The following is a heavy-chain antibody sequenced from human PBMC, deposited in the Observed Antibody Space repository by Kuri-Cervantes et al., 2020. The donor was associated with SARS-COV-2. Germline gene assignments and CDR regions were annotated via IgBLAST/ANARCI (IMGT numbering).Heavy chain of an antibody. CDR3: ARGVTPNYGMDV. CDR1: GHTFTGYY. J-gene: IGHJ6*02. V-gene: IGHV1-2*04. Sequence: ASVKVSCKASGHTFTGYYMHWVRQAPGQGLEWMGWINPNSGGTNYAQKFQGWVTMTRDTSISTAYMELSRLRSDDTAVYYCARGVTPNYGMDVWGQGTTVTVSS. D-gene: IGHD2-21*02. CDR2: INPNSGGT.